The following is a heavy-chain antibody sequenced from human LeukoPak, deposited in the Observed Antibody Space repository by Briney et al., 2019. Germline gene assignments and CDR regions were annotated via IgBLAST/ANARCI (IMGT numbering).Heavy chain of an antibody. Sequence: GGSLRLSCAASGFTFSSYSMNWVRQAPGKGLEWVSSISSSSSYIYYADSVKGRFTISRDNAKNSLYLQMNSLRAEDTAVYYCARVGSLRIQLWSPSGYWGQGTLVTVSS. CDR3: ARVGSLRIQLWSPSGY. D-gene: IGHD5-18*01. J-gene: IGHJ4*02. CDR1: GFTFSSYS. V-gene: IGHV3-21*01. CDR2: ISSSSSYI.